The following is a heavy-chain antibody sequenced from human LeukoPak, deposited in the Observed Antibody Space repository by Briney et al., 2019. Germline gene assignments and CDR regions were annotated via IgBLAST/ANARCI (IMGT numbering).Heavy chain of an antibody. CDR3: ARAPLTYYYGSGSYYWGGFDY. D-gene: IGHD3-10*01. CDR2: ISSSGSTI. Sequence: PGGSLRLSCAASGFTFSSYEMNWVRQAPGEGREGVSYISSSGSTIYYADSVKGRFTISRDNAKNSLYLQMNSLRADDTAIYYCARAPLTYYYGSGSYYWGGFDYWGQGTLVTVSS. J-gene: IGHJ4*02. V-gene: IGHV3-48*03. CDR1: GFTFSSYE.